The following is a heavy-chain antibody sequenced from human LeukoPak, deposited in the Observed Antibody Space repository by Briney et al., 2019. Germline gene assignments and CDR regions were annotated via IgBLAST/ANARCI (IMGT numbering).Heavy chain of an antibody. CDR2: ISGDNGNT. Sequence: ASVKVSCRASGYTFTSYGITWVRQAPGQGLEWMGWISGDNGNTYYAQKLQGRVTMTTDTSTSTAYMELRSLRSGDTAVYYCARGGYSYGQFGLYFDYWGQGTLVTVSS. V-gene: IGHV1-18*01. J-gene: IGHJ4*02. D-gene: IGHD5-18*01. CDR3: ARGGYSYGQFGLYFDY. CDR1: GYTFTSYG.